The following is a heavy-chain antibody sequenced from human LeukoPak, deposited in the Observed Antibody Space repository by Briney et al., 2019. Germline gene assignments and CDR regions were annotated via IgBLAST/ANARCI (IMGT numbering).Heavy chain of an antibody. D-gene: IGHD3-22*01. V-gene: IGHV4-59*12. CDR1: GGSISSYY. CDR2: IYYSGST. Sequence: SETLSLTCTVSGGSISSYYWSWIRQPPGKGLEWIGYIYYSGSTNYNPSLKSRVTISVDTSKNQFSLKLSSVTAADTAVYYCARGPDYYDSSGLDYWGQGTLVTVSS. CDR3: ARGPDYYDSSGLDY. J-gene: IGHJ4*02.